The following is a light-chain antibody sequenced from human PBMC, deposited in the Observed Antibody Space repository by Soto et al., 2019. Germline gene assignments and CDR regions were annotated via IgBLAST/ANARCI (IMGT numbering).Light chain of an antibody. V-gene: IGKV3-15*01. CDR2: GAS. J-gene: IGKJ2*01. CDR3: QQYYNRPYT. Sequence: EIVMTQSPATLSVSPGERATFSCRASQSISSNLAWYQQKPGQAPRLLIYGASTRATGIPARFSGSGSGTEFTLTISSLQSEDFAVYSCQQYYNRPYTFGQGTKLEIK. CDR1: QSISSN.